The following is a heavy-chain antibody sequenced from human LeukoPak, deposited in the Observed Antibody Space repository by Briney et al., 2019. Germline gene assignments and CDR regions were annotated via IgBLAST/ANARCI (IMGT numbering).Heavy chain of an antibody. V-gene: IGHV4-59*12. CDR2: IYYSGST. D-gene: IGHD6-19*01. Sequence: SETLSLTCTVSGGSISSYYWSWIRQPPGKGLEWVGYIYYSGSTNYNPSLKSRVTISVDASKNQFSLKLSSVTAADTAVYYCARGGIAVAGTTVDYWGQGTLVTVSS. CDR1: GGSISSYY. J-gene: IGHJ4*02. CDR3: ARGGIAVAGTTVDY.